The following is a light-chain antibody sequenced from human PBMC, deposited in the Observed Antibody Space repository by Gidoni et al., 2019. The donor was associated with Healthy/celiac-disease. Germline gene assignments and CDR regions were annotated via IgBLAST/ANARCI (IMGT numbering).Light chain of an antibody. CDR2: KDS. V-gene: IGLV3-25*03. CDR1: ALPKQY. J-gene: IGLJ2*01. Sequence: SYELTQPPSVSVSPGQTARITCSGDALPKQYAYWYPQKPGQAPVLVIYKDSERPSGTPERFSGSSSGTTVTLTISGVQAEDEADYYCQSADSSGTYPVVFGGGTKLTVL. CDR3: QSADSSGTYPVV.